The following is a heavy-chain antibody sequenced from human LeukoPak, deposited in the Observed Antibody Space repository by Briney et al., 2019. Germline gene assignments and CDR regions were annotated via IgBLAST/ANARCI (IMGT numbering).Heavy chain of an antibody. J-gene: IGHJ4*02. CDR3: ARLYLPATRFDY. Sequence: PSEPLSLTCTVSGYSISSGYYWGSIRPPPGEGLEWIDSIYHSGRTFYNPSLKSRVTISIDTSKNQFSRKLTAVTAADTAVYYCARLYLPATRFDYWGQGTLVTVSS. D-gene: IGHD5-24*01. CDR1: GYSISSGYY. V-gene: IGHV4-38-2*02. CDR2: IYHSGRT.